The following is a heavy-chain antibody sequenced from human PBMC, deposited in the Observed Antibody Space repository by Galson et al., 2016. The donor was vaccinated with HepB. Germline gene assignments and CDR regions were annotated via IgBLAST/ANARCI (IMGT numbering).Heavy chain of an antibody. J-gene: IGHJ4*02. CDR2: IKQDGSEK. CDR1: GFTFSGYW. CDR3: ASAPAATESDY. D-gene: IGHD6-25*01. Sequence: SLRLPCAASGFTFSGYWLTWVRQAPGKGLEWVANIKQDGSEKNYVDSVKGRFTISRDNAENLVYLQMNSLRAEDTAMYYCASAPAATESDYWGQGTLVTVSP. V-gene: IGHV3-7*01.